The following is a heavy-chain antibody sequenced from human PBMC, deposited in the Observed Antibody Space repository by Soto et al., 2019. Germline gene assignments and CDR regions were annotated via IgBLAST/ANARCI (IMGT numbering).Heavy chain of an antibody. J-gene: IGHJ4*01. CDR2: IIPILGIA. D-gene: IGHD3-22*01. CDR3: ATTANSIGDDLGY. V-gene: IGHV1-69*02. Sequence: KVSCEAPVGTFSSYTISWVRQAPGQGLEWMGRIIPILGIANYAQKFQGRVTITADKSTSTAYMELSSLRTEDTDVYFCATTANSIGDDLGYWG. CDR1: VGTFSSYT.